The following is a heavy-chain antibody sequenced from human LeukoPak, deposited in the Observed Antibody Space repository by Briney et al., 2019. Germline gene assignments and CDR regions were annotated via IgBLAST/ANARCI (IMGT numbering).Heavy chain of an antibody. D-gene: IGHD2-15*01. V-gene: IGHV1-46*01. CDR3: ATVCSGGSCYSRYYGMDV. CDR2: INPSGGST. Sequence: ASVKVSCKASGYTFTSYYMHWVRQAPGQGLEWMGIINPSGGSTSYAQKFQGGVTMTRNTSISTAYMELSSLRSEDTAVYYCATVCSGGSCYSRYYGMDVWGQGTTVTVSS. CDR1: GYTFTSYY. J-gene: IGHJ6*02.